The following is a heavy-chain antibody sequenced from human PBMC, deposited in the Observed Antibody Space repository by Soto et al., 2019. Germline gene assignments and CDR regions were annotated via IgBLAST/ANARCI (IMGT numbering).Heavy chain of an antibody. CDR1: GGSISSGGYY. Sequence: QVQLQESGPGLVKPSQTLSLTFTVSGGSISSGGYYWSCIRQHPGKGLEWIGYIYYSVSTYYNPSLKSRVTISVDTSKNQFSLKLSSVTAADTAVYYCARSPSSGDHVAVPGWFDPWGQGTLVTVSS. CDR3: ARSPSSGDHVAVPGWFDP. V-gene: IGHV4-31*03. CDR2: IYYSVST. D-gene: IGHD4-17*01. J-gene: IGHJ5*02.